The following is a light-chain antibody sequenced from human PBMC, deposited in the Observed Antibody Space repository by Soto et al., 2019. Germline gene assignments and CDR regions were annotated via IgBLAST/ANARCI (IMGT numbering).Light chain of an antibody. CDR2: EAS. V-gene: IGLV2-18*01. CDR1: STDFVTYNR. J-gene: IGLJ1*01. Sequence: QSVLTQPPSVSGSPGQSVTISCTGTSTDFVTYNRVSWYQQPPGTAPKLIVYEASNRPSGVPDRFSGSKSGNTASLTISGLQAADEADYYCSLYKSENTYVFGTGTKVTVL. CDR3: SLYKSENTYV.